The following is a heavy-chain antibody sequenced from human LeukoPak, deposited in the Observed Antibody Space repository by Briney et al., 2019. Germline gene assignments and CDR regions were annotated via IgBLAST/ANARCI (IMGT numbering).Heavy chain of an antibody. Sequence: GGSLRLSCAASAFTFSDYYMSWIRQAPGKGLEWVSYISSTGSTIFYADSVKGRFTISRDNAKNSLYLQMNSLRAEDTAVYYCARGQDYYGSGSYIYFDYWGQGTLVTVSS. V-gene: IGHV3-11*04. CDR3: ARGQDYYGSGSYIYFDY. D-gene: IGHD3-10*01. J-gene: IGHJ4*02. CDR2: ISSTGSTI. CDR1: AFTFSDYY.